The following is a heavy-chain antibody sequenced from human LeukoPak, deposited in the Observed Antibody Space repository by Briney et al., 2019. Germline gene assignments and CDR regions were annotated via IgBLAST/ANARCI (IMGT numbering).Heavy chain of an antibody. CDR2: IIPIFGTA. CDR3: AKERVDSGYYDYVWGSYRNYLLDY. V-gene: IGHV1-69*13. CDR1: GGTFSSYA. D-gene: IGHD3-16*02. J-gene: IGHJ4*02. Sequence: SVKVSCKASGGTFSSYAISWVRQAPGQGLEWMGGIIPIFGTANYAQKFQGRVTITADESTSTAYMELSSLRSEDTAVYYCAKERVDSGYYDYVWGSYRNYLLDYWGQGTLVTVSS.